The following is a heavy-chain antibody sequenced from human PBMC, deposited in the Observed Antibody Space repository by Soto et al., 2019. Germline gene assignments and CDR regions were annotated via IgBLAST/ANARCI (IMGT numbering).Heavy chain of an antibody. J-gene: IGHJ6*02. CDR1: GFTFSHYG. CDR2: IWHHGGNK. V-gene: IGHV3-33*01. Sequence: QMQLEESGGGVVQPGRSLRLSCVASGFTFSHYGMHWVRQAPGKGLEWVAVIWHHGGNKYYADSVKGRFTISRDNARNTQYLQMESLRGEDTGVEYCVSDEKQLESRPSDGKDVWGRGTAVIVSS. D-gene: IGHD1-1*01. CDR3: VSDEKQLESRPSDGKDV.